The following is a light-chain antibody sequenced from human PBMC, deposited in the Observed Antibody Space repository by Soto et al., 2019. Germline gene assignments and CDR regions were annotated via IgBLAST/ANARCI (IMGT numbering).Light chain of an antibody. CDR1: QSVSSS. CDR2: GAY. CDR3: QQYYNWPQLT. V-gene: IGKV3-15*01. J-gene: IGKJ4*01. Sequence: IVVTQSPATLSVSPGETVTLSCRVSQSVSSSLAWYQQKPGQAPRLLISGAYTRATGIPARFSGSGSGTEFTLTISGRQSEDFAVYYCQQYYNWPQLTFGGGTRVEIE.